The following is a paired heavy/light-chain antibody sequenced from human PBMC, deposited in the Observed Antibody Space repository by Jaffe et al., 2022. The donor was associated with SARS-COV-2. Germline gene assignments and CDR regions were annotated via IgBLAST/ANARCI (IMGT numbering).Light chain of an antibody. Sequence: SYELTQPPSVSVSPGQTARITCSGDALPKKYAYWYQQKSGQAPVLVIYEDSKRPSGIPERFSGSSSGTMATLTISGAQVEDEADYYCYSTDSSGNRVVFGGGTKLTVL. CDR2: EDS. V-gene: IGLV3-10*01. J-gene: IGLJ2*01. CDR3: YSTDSSGNRVV. CDR1: ALPKKY.
Heavy chain of an antibody. CDR2: IYYSGST. CDR1: GGSISSSSYY. J-gene: IGHJ4*02. D-gene: IGHD1-1*01. V-gene: IGHV4-39*01. Sequence: QLQLQESGPGLVKPSETLSLTCTVSGGSISSSSYYWGWIRQPPGKGLEWIGSIYYSGSTYYNPSLKSRVTISVDTSKNQFSLKLSSVTAADTAVYYCARHSWNPRLGRAYGSPLPGPQSPYFDYWGQGTLVTVSS. CDR3: ARHSWNPRLGRAYGSPLPGPQSPYFDY.